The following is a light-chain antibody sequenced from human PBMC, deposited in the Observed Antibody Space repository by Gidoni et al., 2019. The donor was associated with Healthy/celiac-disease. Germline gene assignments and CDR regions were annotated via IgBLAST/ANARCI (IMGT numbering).Light chain of an antibody. CDR2: GES. Sequence: EIVLTQSPGTLSLSPGERATLSCRASQSVSSSSLAWYQQKPGQAPSLLIYGESSRATGIPARFSGSGSGTDFTLTIIRLEPEDFAVYYCQQYGSSPPITFGQGTKLEIK. CDR3: QQYGSSPPIT. J-gene: IGKJ2*01. V-gene: IGKV3-20*01. CDR1: QSVSSSS.